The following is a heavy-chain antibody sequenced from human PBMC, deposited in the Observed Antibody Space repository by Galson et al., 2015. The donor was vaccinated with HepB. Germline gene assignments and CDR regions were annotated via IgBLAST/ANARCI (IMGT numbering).Heavy chain of an antibody. Sequence: SLRLSCAASGFTFDDYAMHWVRQAPGKGLEWVSGISWNSGSIGYADSVKGRFTISRDNAKNSLYLQMNSLRAEDTAVYYCARDLAPLYGDYTGGYYYGMDVWGQGTTVTVSS. D-gene: IGHD4-17*01. J-gene: IGHJ6*02. CDR2: ISWNSGSI. V-gene: IGHV3-9*01. CDR3: ARDLAPLYGDYTGGYYYGMDV. CDR1: GFTFDDYA.